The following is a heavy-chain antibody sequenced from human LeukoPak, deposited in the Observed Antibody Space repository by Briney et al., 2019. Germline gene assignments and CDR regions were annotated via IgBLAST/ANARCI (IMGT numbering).Heavy chain of an antibody. CDR3: ERGASDLPLDY. CDR2: IGSSGYDI. V-gene: IGHV3-11*04. CDR1: GFTFSDYY. Sequence: PGGSLRLSCAASGFTFSDYYMSWIRQAPGKGLEWISYIGSSGYDINNADSVKGRFTISRDNAKNSLYLQMYSLIPEDTAVYYFERGASDLPLDYWGKGPWVMVSS. D-gene: IGHD5/OR15-5a*01. J-gene: IGHJ4*02.